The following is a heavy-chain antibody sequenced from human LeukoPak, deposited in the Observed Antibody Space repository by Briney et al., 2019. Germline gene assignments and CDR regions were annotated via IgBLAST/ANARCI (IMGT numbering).Heavy chain of an antibody. J-gene: IGHJ6*02. Sequence: GGSLRLSCAAAGFTFSDFQMSWIRQAPGKGLECISYISSSGDTIYYADSVKGRFTISRGNDKNSLYLQMNSLRPEDTAVYYCATRVFCVGDCYSSHGMDVSGPGTTVTVSS. V-gene: IGHV3-11*01. CDR3: ATRVFCVGDCYSSHGMDV. CDR1: GFTFSDFQ. CDR2: ISSSGDTI. D-gene: IGHD2-21*02.